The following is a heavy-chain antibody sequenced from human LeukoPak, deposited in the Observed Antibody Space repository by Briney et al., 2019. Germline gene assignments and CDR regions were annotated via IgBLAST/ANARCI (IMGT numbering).Heavy chain of an antibody. CDR2: IYTSGST. CDR1: GGSISSYY. J-gene: IGHJ6*03. CDR3: ARQKIAAAGRGTYMDV. V-gene: IGHV4-4*09. D-gene: IGHD6-13*01. Sequence: SETLSLTCTVSGGSISSYYWSWIRQPPGKGLEWIGYIYTSGSTNYNPSLKSRVTISVDTSKNQFSLKLSSVTAADTAVYYCARQKIAAAGRGTYMDVWGKGTTVTVSS.